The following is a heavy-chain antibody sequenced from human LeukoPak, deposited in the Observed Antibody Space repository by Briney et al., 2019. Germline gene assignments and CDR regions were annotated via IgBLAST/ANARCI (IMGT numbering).Heavy chain of an antibody. J-gene: IGHJ6*03. V-gene: IGHV3-74*01. D-gene: IGHD3-3*01. CDR3: ARVGYDFWSGHPNYYYYMDV. CDR2: INSDGSST. Sequence: GGSLRLSCAASGFTFSSYWMHWVRQAPGKGLVWVSRINSDGSSTSYADSVKGRFTISRDNAKNTLYLQMNSLRAEDTAVYYCARVGYDFWSGHPNYYYYMDVWGKGTTVTVSS. CDR1: GFTFSSYW.